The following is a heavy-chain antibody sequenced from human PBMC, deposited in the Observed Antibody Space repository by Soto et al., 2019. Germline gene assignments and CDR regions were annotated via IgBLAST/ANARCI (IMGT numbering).Heavy chain of an antibody. CDR2: IYYSGST. Sequence: PSETLSLTCTVSGGSISSYYWSWIRQPPGKGLEWIGYIYYSGSTNYNPSLKSRVTISVDTSKNQFSLKLSSVTAADTAVYYCARHAAVAETFDYWGQGTLVTVSS. J-gene: IGHJ4*02. CDR3: ARHAAVAETFDY. V-gene: IGHV4-59*08. D-gene: IGHD6-19*01. CDR1: GGSISSYY.